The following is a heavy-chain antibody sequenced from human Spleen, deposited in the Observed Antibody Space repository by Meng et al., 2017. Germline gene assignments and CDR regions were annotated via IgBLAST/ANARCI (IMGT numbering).Heavy chain of an antibody. V-gene: IGHV3-7*01. CDR3: ARDDYYDSSGYYPLRGFDY. Sequence: GGSLRLSCAASGFTFSSYWMSWVRQAPGKGLEWVANIKQDGSEKYYVDSVKGRFTISRDNAKNSLYLQMNSLRAEDTAVYYCARDDYYDSSGYYPLRGFDYWGQGTRVTVSS. D-gene: IGHD3-22*01. J-gene: IGHJ4*02. CDR1: GFTFSSYW. CDR2: IKQDGSEK.